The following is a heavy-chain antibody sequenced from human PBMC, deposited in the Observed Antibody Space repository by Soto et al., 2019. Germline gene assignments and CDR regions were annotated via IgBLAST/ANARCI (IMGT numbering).Heavy chain of an antibody. CDR2: IYYSGST. D-gene: IGHD2-2*01. CDR1: GGSISSGGYY. V-gene: IGHV4-31*03. Sequence: QVQLQESGPGLVKPSQTLSLTCTVSGGSISSGGYYWSWIRQHPGKGLEWIGYIYYSGSTYYNPSLKSRVTISVDTSKNQFSLKLSSVTAADTAVYYCARTDCSSTSCYPYCDYWGQGTLVTVSS. J-gene: IGHJ4*02. CDR3: ARTDCSSTSCYPYCDY.